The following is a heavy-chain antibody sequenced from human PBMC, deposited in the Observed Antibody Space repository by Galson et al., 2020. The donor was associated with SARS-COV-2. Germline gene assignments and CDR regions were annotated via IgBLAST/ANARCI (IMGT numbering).Heavy chain of an antibody. Sequence: ASVTVSCKASGYTFSNYGIVRVRQAPGQGLEWMAWINPYIGDTNYALKLQGRVILTTDTSTSTAYMELRSLGLDDTAVYYCARVGSSGWPHFDYWGQGTLVTVSS. CDR2: INPYIGDT. J-gene: IGHJ4*02. CDR1: GYTFSNYG. D-gene: IGHD6-19*01. V-gene: IGHV1-18*01. CDR3: ARVGSSGWPHFDY.